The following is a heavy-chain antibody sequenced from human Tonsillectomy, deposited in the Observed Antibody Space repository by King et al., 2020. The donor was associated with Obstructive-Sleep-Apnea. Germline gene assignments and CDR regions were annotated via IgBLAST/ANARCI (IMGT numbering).Heavy chain of an antibody. J-gene: IGHJ4*02. CDR3: AREGGVSGNY. CDR2: ASASGSS. CDR1: GGSINGSY. D-gene: IGHD1-26*01. V-gene: IGHV4-4*08. Sequence: QLQESGPGLVKPSETLSLTCTVSGGSINGSYWSWIRQPPGKGLEWIGYASASGSSLYTPSLRSRVTISLDTSKNHFSLRLTSVTAADTAVYYCAREGGVSGNYWGQGTLVTVSS.